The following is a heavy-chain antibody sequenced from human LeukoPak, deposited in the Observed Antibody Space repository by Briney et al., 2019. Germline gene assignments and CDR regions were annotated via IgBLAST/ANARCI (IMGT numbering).Heavy chain of an antibody. CDR2: FDPEDDET. V-gene: IGHV1-24*01. Sequence: ASVKVSCKVSGYTLTELSMHWVRQAPGKGLEWMGGFDPEDDETIYAQKFQGRVTMTEDTSTDTAYMELSSLRSEDTAVYYCATDRFDSSPTGVYYFDYWGQGTLVTVSS. CDR1: GYTLTELS. D-gene: IGHD6-13*01. J-gene: IGHJ4*02. CDR3: ATDRFDSSPTGVYYFDY.